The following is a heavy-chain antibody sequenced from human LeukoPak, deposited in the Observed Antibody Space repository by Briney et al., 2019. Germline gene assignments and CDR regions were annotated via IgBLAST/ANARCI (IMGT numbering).Heavy chain of an antibody. CDR3: ARGNIVATIGYYYYYYGMDV. V-gene: IGHV1-8*01. J-gene: IGHJ6*02. Sequence: GAPVKVSCKASGYTFTSYDINWVRQATGQGLEWMGWMNPNSGNTGYAQKFQGRVTMTRNTSISTAYMELSSLRSEDTAVYYCARGNIVATIGYYYYYYGMDVWGQGTTVTVSS. CDR2: MNPNSGNT. CDR1: GYTFTSYD. D-gene: IGHD5-12*01.